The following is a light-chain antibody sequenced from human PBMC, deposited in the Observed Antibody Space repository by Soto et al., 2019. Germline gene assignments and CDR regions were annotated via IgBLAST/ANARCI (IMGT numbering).Light chain of an antibody. CDR2: VAS. J-gene: IGKJ5*01. CDR1: QTLSSY. Sequence: DIEMTQSPSSLSASVGDRVTITCRASQTLSSYFNWYQQKPGQAPKLLIYVASILQGGVPSSFSGSGSATDFTITIGSRQPDEFATDYCQQSYITPITFGHGTRLEIK. CDR3: QQSYITPIT. V-gene: IGKV1-39*01.